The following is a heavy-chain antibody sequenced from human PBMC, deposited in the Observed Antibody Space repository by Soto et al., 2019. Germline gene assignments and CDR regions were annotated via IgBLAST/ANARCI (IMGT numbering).Heavy chain of an antibody. V-gene: IGHV4-30-4*01. CDR2: ISYSGST. J-gene: IGHJ6*02. CDR1: GGSISSGDYY. D-gene: IGHD6-13*01. Sequence: SETLSLTCSVSGGSISSGDYYWTWIRQPPGKGLEWIGYISYSGSTFYSPSLKRRVTISVDRSKNQFSLKLSSVTAADTAVYYCARGQAAAPAMDVWGQGTTVTVSS. CDR3: ARGQAAAPAMDV.